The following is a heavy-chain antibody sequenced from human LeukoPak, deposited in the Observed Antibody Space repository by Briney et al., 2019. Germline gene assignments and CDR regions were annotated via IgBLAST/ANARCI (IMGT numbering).Heavy chain of an antibody. D-gene: IGHD4-17*01. J-gene: IGHJ4*02. Sequence: GGSLRLSCAASGFTFSSYSMNWVRQAPGKGLEWVSSISSTNTYIYYADSVKGRFTVSRDIAESSLYLQMDSLRVEDSAVYYCARGFEDYGDYGKSFDYWGQGTLVIVSS. V-gene: IGHV3-21*01. CDR1: GFTFSSYS. CDR2: ISSTNTYI. CDR3: ARGFEDYGDYGKSFDY.